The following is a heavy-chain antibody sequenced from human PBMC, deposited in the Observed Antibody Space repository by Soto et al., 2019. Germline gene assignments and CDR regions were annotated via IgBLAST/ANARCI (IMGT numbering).Heavy chain of an antibody. D-gene: IGHD2-2*01. Sequence: QVQLVESGGGVVQPGRSLRLSCAASGFTFSSYGMHWVRQAPGKGLEWVAVIWYDGSNKYYADSVKGRFTISRDNSKNTLYLQMNSLRAEDTAVYYCARDTGLFCSSSSCYVDYYYYLDVWGKGTTVTVSS. CDR1: GFTFSSYG. CDR2: IWYDGSNK. J-gene: IGHJ6*03. CDR3: ARDTGLFCSSSSCYVDYYYYLDV. V-gene: IGHV3-33*01.